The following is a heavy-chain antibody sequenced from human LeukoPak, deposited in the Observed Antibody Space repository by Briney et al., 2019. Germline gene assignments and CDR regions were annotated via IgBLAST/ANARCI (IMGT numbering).Heavy chain of an antibody. Sequence: GGSLRHSCAASGFTFIRYAMSWERQAPGKGLEWVSGIGGSGDTTYYTKSVEGRFTVSRDNSNNWLFLQMHSLRAEDTALYYCARDGLGSGSSWKITNDSWGQGTLVTVSS. CDR3: ARDGLGSGSSWKITNDS. CDR2: IGGSGDTT. V-gene: IGHV3-23*01. J-gene: IGHJ4*02. CDR1: GFTFIRYA. D-gene: IGHD3-10*01.